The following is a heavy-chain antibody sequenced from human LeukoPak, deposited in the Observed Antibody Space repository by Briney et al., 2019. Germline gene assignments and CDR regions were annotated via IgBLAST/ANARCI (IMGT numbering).Heavy chain of an antibody. Sequence: GGSLRLSCAASGFTFSSYDMHWVRQATGKGLEWVSAIGTAGDTYYPGSVKGRFTIFRENAKNSLYLQMNSLRAGDTAVYYCARGTPGPRRYYYGMDVWGQGTTVTVSS. CDR2: IGTAGDT. CDR1: GFTFSSYD. CDR3: ARGTPGPRRYYYGMDV. V-gene: IGHV3-13*01. J-gene: IGHJ6*02.